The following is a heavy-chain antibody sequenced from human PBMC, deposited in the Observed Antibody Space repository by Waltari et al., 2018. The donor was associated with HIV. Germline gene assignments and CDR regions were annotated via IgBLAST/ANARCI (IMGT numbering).Heavy chain of an antibody. V-gene: IGHV3-33*01. CDR2: IRYDGSNK. J-gene: IGHJ6*02. D-gene: IGHD3-10*01. CDR1: GFIFSAYG. CDR3: ARGSRLVAAYYYYGLDV. Sequence: VQLVESGGAVVQPGKSLRSSCAASGFIFSAYGLHWVRQAPGKGLELVALIRYDGSNKYYSDSVKGRFTISRDNAENTLFLQMSDLRADDTATYFCARGSRLVAAYYYYGLDVWGPGTTVTVSS.